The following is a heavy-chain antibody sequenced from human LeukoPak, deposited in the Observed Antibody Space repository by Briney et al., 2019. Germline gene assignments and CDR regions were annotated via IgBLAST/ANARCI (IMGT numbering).Heavy chain of an antibody. CDR2: INPNSGGT. CDR1: GYTFTGYY. CDR3: ARVDVDTAMVTWFDS. V-gene: IGHV1-2*02. Sequence: GASVKLSCKASGYTFTGYYMHWVRQAPGQGLEWMEWINPNSGGTNYAQKFQGRVTMTRDTSISTAYMELSRLRSDDTAVYYCARVDVDTAMVTWFDSWGQGTLVTVSS. D-gene: IGHD5-18*01. J-gene: IGHJ5*01.